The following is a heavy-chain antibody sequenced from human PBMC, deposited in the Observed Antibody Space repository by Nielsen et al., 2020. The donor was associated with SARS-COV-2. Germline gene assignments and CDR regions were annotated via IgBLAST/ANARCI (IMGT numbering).Heavy chain of an antibody. CDR3: ARDRGLLRDDPTYNWFDS. CDR2: IKQDGSEK. V-gene: IGHV3-7*03. D-gene: IGHD3-22*01. J-gene: IGHJ5*01. Sequence: GESLKISCAASGFTFSSYWMSWVRQAPGKGLEWVANIKQDGSEKYYVDSVKGRFTISRDNAKNSLYLQMNSLRAEDTAVYYCARDRGLLRDDPTYNWFDSWGQGTLVTVSS. CDR1: GFTFSSYW.